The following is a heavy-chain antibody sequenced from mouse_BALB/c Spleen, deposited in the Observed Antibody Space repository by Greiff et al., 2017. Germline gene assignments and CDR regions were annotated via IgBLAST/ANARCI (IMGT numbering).Heavy chain of an antibody. CDR2: IDPETGGT. V-gene: IGHV1-15*01. CDR1: GYTFTDYE. CDR3: TRCDYDVGYFDV. Sequence: QVQLQQSGAELVRPGASVTLSCKASGYTFTDYEMHWVKQTPVHGLEWIGAIDPETGGTAYNQKFKGKATLTADKSSSTAYMELRSLTSEDSAVYYCTRCDYDVGYFDVWGAGTTVTVSS. J-gene: IGHJ1*01. D-gene: IGHD2-4*01.